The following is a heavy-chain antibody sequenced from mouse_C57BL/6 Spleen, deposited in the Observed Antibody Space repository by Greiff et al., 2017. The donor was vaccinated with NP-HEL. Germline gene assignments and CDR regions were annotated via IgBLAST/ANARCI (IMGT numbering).Heavy chain of an antibody. CDR3: ARGTTVVATLPMDY. D-gene: IGHD1-1*01. CDR2: IYPRSGNT. J-gene: IGHJ4*01. V-gene: IGHV1-81*01. CDR1: GYTFTSYG. Sequence: VQRVESGAELARPGASVKLSCKASGYTFTSYGISWVKQRTGQGLEWIGEIYPRSGNTYYNEKFKGKATLTADKSSSTAYMELRSLTSEDSAVYFCARGTTVVATLPMDYWGQGTSVTVSS.